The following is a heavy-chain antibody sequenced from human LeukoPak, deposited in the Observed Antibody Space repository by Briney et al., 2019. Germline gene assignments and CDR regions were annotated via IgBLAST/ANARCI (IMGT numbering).Heavy chain of an antibody. CDR3: ARLGYYYYMDV. J-gene: IGHJ6*03. CDR2: IYYSGPT. V-gene: IGHV4-39*01. CDR1: GDSISSGSYY. Sequence: PLETLSLTCTVSGDSISSGSYYWGWIRQPPGKGLEWIGSIYYSGPTYYNPSLKSRVTISVDTSKNQFSLNLSSVTAADTAIYYCARLGYYYYMDVWGKGTTVTVSS.